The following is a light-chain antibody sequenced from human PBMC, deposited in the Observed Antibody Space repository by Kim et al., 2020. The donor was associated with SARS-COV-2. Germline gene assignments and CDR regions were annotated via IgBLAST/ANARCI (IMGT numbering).Light chain of an antibody. CDR2: AAS. V-gene: IGKV1-27*01. CDR1: QGITNY. CDR3: LKYNSAPLT. J-gene: IGKJ4*01. Sequence: ASVGDRVTLTCRASQGITNYLAWYQQKPGKVPKLLIYAASTLQSGVPSRFSGSGSGTDFTITISSLQPEDVATYYCLKYNSAPLTFGGGTKVDIK.